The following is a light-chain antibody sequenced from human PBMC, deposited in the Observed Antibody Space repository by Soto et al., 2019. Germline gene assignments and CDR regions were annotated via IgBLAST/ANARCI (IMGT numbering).Light chain of an antibody. CDR2: EDN. V-gene: IGLV6-57*04. CDR3: QSYDGGNVL. Sequence: NFMLTQPHSVSESPGKTVTISCTRSTGSIASNYVQWYQQRPGSAPTTVIYEDNQRPSGVPDRFSGSIDSSSNSASLTISGLKTEDESDYYCQSYDGGNVLFGGGTKLTVL. CDR1: TGSIASNY. J-gene: IGLJ2*01.